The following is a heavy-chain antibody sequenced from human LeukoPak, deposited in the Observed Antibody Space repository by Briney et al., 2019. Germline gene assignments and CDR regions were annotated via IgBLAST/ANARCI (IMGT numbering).Heavy chain of an antibody. V-gene: IGHV1-69*01. CDR1: GGTFSSYA. CDR2: IIPIFGTA. CDR3: ARYYGLYYYYGMDV. D-gene: IGHD3-10*01. Sequence: SVKVSCKASGGTFSSYAISWVRQAPGQGLEWMGGIIPIFGTANYAQKFQGRVTITADESTSTAYMELSSLRSEDAAVYYCARYYGLYYYYGMDVWGQGTTVTVSS. J-gene: IGHJ6*02.